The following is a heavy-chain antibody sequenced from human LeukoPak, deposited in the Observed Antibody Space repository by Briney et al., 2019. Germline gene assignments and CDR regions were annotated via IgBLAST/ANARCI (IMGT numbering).Heavy chain of an antibody. V-gene: IGHV4-34*01. CDR3: ASLRREMTMIIGHPRYFDL. CDR2: INHSGST. Sequence: PSETLSLTCAVYGGSFSGYYWSWIRQPPGKGLEWIGEINHSGSTNYNPSLKSRVTISVDRSKNQFSLKMNSVTAADTAVYYCASLRREMTMIIGHPRYFDLWGRGTLVSVSS. J-gene: IGHJ2*01. D-gene: IGHD3/OR15-3a*01. CDR1: GGSFSGYY.